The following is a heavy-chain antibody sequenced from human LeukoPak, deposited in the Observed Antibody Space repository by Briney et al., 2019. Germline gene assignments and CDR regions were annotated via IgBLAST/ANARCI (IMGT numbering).Heavy chain of an antibody. J-gene: IGHJ6*03. CDR2: IYSGGST. D-gene: IGHD3-22*01. V-gene: IGHV3-66*02. CDR3: ARAGFYDSSGYYYYYYYYMDV. CDR1: GFTFSSNY. Sequence: GGSLRLSCAASGFTFSSNYMSWVRQAPGKGLEWVSVIYSGGSTYYSDSVKGRFTTSRDNSKNTLYLQMNSMRAEDAAVDYCARAGFYDSSGYYYYYYYYMDVWGKGTTVTVSS.